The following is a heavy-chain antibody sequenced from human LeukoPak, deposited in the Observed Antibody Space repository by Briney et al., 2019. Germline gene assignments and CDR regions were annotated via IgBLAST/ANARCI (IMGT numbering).Heavy chain of an antibody. D-gene: IGHD6-6*01. CDR1: GGSISSYY. V-gene: IGHV4-59*01. CDR3: ARGGRRIAARPTPGVSPFDY. Sequence: SETLSLTCTVSGGSISSYYWSWIRQPPGKGLEWIAYISDIGSINYNPSLKSRVTISVDTSKNQFSLKLSSVTAADTAVYYCARGGRRIAARPTPGVSPFDYWGQGTLVTVSS. J-gene: IGHJ4*02. CDR2: ISDIGSI.